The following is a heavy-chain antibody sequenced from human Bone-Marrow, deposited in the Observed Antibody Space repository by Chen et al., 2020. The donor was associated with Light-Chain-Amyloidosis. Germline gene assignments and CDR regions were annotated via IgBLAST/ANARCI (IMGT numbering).Heavy chain of an antibody. CDR1: GFTFSAAW. CDR3: TTDGRTDY. CDR2: IKSDADGGTT. Sequence: EVNLVESGGGLVKPGGSLRLSCAASGFTFSAAWMSWVRQAPGKGLEWLGRIKSDADGGTTDYAAPVQGRFSISRDDSKKTLYLQMSSLKIEDTAMYYCTTDGRTDYWGQGTLVTVSS. V-gene: IGHV3-15*01. J-gene: IGHJ4*02.